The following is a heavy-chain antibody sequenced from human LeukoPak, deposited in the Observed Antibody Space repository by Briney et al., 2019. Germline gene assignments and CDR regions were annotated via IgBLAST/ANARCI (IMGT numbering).Heavy chain of an antibody. D-gene: IGHD1-7*01. J-gene: IGHJ2*01. CDR3: ASYDNWSYSRRYFDL. V-gene: IGHV4-39*07. Sequence: SETLSLTCTVSAASISSSSYHWGWLRQPPGKGLEWFGSIYYSGSTYYNPSLKSRVTISVDTSKNQFYLKLSSVTAADAAVYYCASYDNWSYSRRYFDLWGRGTLVTVSS. CDR1: AASISSSSYH. CDR2: IYYSGST.